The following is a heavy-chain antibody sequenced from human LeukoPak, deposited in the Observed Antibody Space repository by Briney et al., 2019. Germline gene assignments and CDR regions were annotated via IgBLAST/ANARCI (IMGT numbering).Heavy chain of an antibody. J-gene: IGHJ4*02. D-gene: IGHD6-19*01. Sequence: GGSLRLSCAASEFTFDDYAMHWVRQAPGKGLEWVSGISWNSGSIGYADSVKGRFTISRDNAKNSLYLQMNSLRAEDTALYYCAKDKRGYSSGPFDYWGQGTLVTVSS. CDR2: ISWNSGSI. V-gene: IGHV3-9*01. CDR1: EFTFDDYA. CDR3: AKDKRGYSSGPFDY.